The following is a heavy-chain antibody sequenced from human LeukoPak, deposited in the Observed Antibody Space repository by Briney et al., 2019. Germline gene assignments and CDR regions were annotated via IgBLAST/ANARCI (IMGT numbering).Heavy chain of an antibody. Sequence: ASVKVSCKASGYTFTSYGISWVRQAPGQGLEWMGWISAYNGNTNYAQKLQGRVTMTKDTSTSTAYMELRSLRSDDTAVYYCARVDIVVVPADPDRHYGMDVWGQGPTVTVSS. V-gene: IGHV1-18*01. CDR1: GYTFTSYG. CDR2: ISAYNGNT. CDR3: ARVDIVVVPADPDRHYGMDV. D-gene: IGHD2-2*01. J-gene: IGHJ6*02.